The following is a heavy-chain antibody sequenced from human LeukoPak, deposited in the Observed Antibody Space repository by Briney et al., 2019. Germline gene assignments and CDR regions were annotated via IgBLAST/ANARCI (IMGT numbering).Heavy chain of an antibody. CDR1: GYTFTGFY. CDR2: INSNRGGT. V-gene: IGHV1-2*02. CDR3: AREPRRSDYYMDV. J-gene: IGHJ6*03. Sequence: GASSKVFCKASGYTFTGFYIHWVRQAPGQRLEGMGGINSNRGGTTYSQKFQGRVTMTRGTSIRSAYMEVGRLRSDDTALYYCAREPRRSDYYMDVWGKGATVTVSS.